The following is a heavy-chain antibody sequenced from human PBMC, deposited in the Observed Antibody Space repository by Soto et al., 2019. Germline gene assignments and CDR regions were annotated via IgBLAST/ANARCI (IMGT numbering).Heavy chain of an antibody. CDR2: ISYDGSNK. J-gene: IGHJ4*02. Sequence: GGSLRLSCAASGFTFSSYAMHWVRQAPGKGLEWVAVISYDGSNKYYADSVKGRFTISRDNSKNTLYLQMNSLRAEDTAVYYCARARGPWGQGTLVTVTS. CDR1: GFTFSSYA. V-gene: IGHV3-30-3*01. CDR3: ARARGP.